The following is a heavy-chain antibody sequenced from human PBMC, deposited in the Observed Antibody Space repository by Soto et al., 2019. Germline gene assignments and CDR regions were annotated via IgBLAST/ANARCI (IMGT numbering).Heavy chain of an antibody. CDR3: AYYGSGMYWYFDL. Sequence: ITLKESGPTLVKPTQTLTLTCTFSGCSLTKIGLGVGWIHHPTGKALKWFALTYWDDDKRYSPSLKSRLTITKDTSKNQVVLTMTNMDPVDTATYYCAYYGSGMYWYFDLWGRGTLVTVSS. D-gene: IGHD3-10*01. CDR2: TYWDDDK. CDR1: GCSLTKIGLG. J-gene: IGHJ2*01. V-gene: IGHV2-5*02.